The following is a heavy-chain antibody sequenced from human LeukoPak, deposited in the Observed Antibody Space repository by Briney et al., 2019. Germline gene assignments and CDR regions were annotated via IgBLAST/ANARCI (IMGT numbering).Heavy chain of an antibody. CDR3: ARGVYYYDSSGPPNWSDP. CDR2: IYTSGST. CDR1: GGSISSYY. V-gene: IGHV4-4*07. J-gene: IGHJ5*02. D-gene: IGHD3-22*01. Sequence: SETLSLTCTVSGGSISSYYWSWIRQPAGKGLEWIGRIYTSGSTNYNPSLKSRVTMSVDTSKNQFSLKLSSVTAADTAVYYCARGVYYYDSSGPPNWSDPWGQGTLVTVSS.